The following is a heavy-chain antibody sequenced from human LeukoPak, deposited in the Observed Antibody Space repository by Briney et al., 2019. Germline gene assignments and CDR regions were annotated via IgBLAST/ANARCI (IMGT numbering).Heavy chain of an antibody. J-gene: IGHJ6*03. V-gene: IGHV3-23*01. D-gene: IGHD3-16*01. CDR1: GFTFSSYA. CDR3: AKAITFGGSDYYYMDV. CDR2: ISGSGGST. Sequence: GGSLRLSCAASGFTFSSYAMSWVRQAPGKGLEWVSAISGSGGSTYYADSVKGRFTISRDSSKNTLYLQMNSLRAEDTAVYYCAKAITFGGSDYYYMDVWGKGTTVTVSS.